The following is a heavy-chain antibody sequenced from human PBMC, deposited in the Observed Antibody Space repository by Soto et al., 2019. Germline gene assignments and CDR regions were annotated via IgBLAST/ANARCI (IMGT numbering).Heavy chain of an antibody. D-gene: IGHD6-19*01. V-gene: IGHV3-30*03. CDR3: SGDSSGWHLDY. CDR2: ISYDGSNK. CDR1: GFTFSSYG. J-gene: IGHJ4*02. Sequence: QVQLVESGGGVVQPGRSLRLSCAASGFTFSSYGMHWVRQAPGKGLEWVAVISYDGSNKYYADSVKGRFTISRDKSKNTLYLQMNSLRAEDTAVYYCSGDSSGWHLDYWGQGTLVTVSS.